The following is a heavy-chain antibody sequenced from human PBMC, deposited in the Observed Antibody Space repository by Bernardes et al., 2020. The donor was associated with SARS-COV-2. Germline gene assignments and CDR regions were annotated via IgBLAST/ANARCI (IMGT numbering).Heavy chain of an antibody. CDR3: ARDQAPKWLGIYYYGMEV. CDR2: ISSYTGNT. V-gene: IGHV1-18*01. J-gene: IGHJ6*02. D-gene: IGHD5-12*01. CDR1: GYTFTSYG. Sequence: ASVKVSCKTSGYTFTSYGINWVRQAPGQGLEWMGWISSYTGNTNYAQILQGRVTMTTDTSTSTAYMELRSLRSDDTAVYYCARDQAPKWLGIYYYGMEVWGQGTTVIVSS.